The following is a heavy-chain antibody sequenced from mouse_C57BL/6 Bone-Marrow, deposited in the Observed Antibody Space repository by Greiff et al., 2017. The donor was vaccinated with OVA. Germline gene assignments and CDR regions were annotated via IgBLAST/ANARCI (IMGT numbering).Heavy chain of an antibody. CDR1: GFTFSSYG. J-gene: IGHJ3*01. D-gene: IGHD2-10*01. Sequence: EVKLVESGGDLVKPGGSLKLSCAASGFTFSSYGMSWVRQTPDKRLEWVATISSGGSYTYYPDSVKGRFTISRDNAKNTLYLQMSSLKSEDTARYDCARRAYYAWFAYWGQGTLVTVSA. V-gene: IGHV5-6*02. CDR3: ARRAYYAWFAY. CDR2: ISSGGSYT.